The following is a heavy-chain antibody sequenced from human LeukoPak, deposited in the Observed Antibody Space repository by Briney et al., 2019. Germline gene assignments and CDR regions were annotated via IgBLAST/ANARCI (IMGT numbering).Heavy chain of an antibody. CDR3: AKGRAVRRFLEWLLLSY. V-gene: IGHV3-74*01. J-gene: IGHJ4*02. Sequence: PGGSLRLSCVASGFTFSSYWMHWVRQDPRKGLVWVSRINGDGRNINYADSVRGRFTISRDNAKNTLYLQMNTLRVEDTAVYYCAKGRAVRRFLEWLLLSYWGQGTLVTVSS. D-gene: IGHD3-3*01. CDR1: GFTFSSYW. CDR2: INGDGRNI.